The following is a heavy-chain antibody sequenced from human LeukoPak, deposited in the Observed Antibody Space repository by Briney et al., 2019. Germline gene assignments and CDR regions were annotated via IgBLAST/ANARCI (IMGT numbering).Heavy chain of an antibody. V-gene: IGHV4-59*01. CDR2: LYYSGST. CDR1: GASISSYY. D-gene: IGHD2/OR15-2a*01. CDR3: ARVRGTFETD. J-gene: IGHJ1*01. Sequence: SETLSLTCTVSGASISSYYWSWIRQPPGKGLEWIGYLYYSGSTTYSPSLKSRVTMSVDTSKSQFSLKLNSVTAADTAIYYCARVRGTFETDWGQGTLVTVSS.